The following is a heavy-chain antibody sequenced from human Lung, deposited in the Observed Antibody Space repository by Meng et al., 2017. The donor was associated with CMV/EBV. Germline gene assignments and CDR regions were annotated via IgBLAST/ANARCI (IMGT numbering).Heavy chain of an antibody. CDR2: ISAYNGNT. J-gene: IGHJ4*02. D-gene: IGHD3-22*01. CDR3: ARNTYYYDSSGYYTDY. CDR1: GYTFTSYG. Sequence: ASVKVSCKASGYTFTSYGISWVRQAPGQGLKWMGWISAYNGNTNYAQKLQGRVTMTTDTSTSTAYMELRSLRSDDTAVYYCARNTYYYDSSGYYTDYWGQGTLVTVSS. V-gene: IGHV1-18*01.